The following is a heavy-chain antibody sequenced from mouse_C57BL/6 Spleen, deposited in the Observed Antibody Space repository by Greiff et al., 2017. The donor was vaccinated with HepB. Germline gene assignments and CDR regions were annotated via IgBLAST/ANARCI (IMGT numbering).Heavy chain of an antibody. CDR1: GYSITSGYD. V-gene: IGHV3-1*01. J-gene: IGHJ3*01. Sequence: EVQGVESGPGMVKPSQSLSLTCTVTGYSITSGYDWHWIRHFPGNKLEWMGYISYSGSTNYNPSLKSRISITHDTSKNHFFLKLNSVTTEDTATYYCARGYDYDEAWFAYWGQGTLVTVSA. CDR3: ARGYDYDEAWFAY. D-gene: IGHD2-4*01. CDR2: ISYSGST.